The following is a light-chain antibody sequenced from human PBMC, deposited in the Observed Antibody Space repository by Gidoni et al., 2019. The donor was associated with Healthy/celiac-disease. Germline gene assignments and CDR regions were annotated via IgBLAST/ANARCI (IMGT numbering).Light chain of an antibody. CDR3: QQRSNTLT. CDR2: DAS. J-gene: IGKJ4*01. Sequence: EIALTQSPATLSLSPGERATLSCRASQSVSSYLDWYQQKPGQAPRLLIYDASNRATGIPARFSGSGSGTDFTLTISSLEPEDFAVYYCQQRSNTLTLGGGTKVEIK. CDR1: QSVSSY. V-gene: IGKV3-11*01.